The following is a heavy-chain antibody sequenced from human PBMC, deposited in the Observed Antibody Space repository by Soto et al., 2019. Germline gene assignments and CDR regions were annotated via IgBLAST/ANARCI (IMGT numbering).Heavy chain of an antibody. CDR1: GFTFSSYA. V-gene: IGHV3-30-3*01. CDR3: ARGLYYYDSSGSVGY. D-gene: IGHD3-22*01. J-gene: IGHJ4*02. Sequence: PGGSLRLSCAASGFTFSSYAMHWVRQAPGKGLEWVAVISYDGSNKYYADSVKGRFTISRDNSKNTLYLQMNSLRAEDTAVYYCARGLYYYDSSGSVGYWGQGTLVTVS. CDR2: ISYDGSNK.